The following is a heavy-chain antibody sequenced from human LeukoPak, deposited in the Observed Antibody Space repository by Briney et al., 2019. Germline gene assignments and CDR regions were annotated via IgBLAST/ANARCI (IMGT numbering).Heavy chain of an antibody. CDR3: ARSLGAFDY. V-gene: IGHV4-34*01. D-gene: IGHD1-26*01. CDR1: GGSFSGYY. CDR2: INHSGST. Sequence: PSETLSLTCAGYGGSFSGYYWSWIRQPPGKGLEWIGEINHSGSTNYNPSLKSRVTISVDTSKNQFSLKLSSVTAADTAVYYCARSLGAFDYWGQGTLVTVSS. J-gene: IGHJ4*02.